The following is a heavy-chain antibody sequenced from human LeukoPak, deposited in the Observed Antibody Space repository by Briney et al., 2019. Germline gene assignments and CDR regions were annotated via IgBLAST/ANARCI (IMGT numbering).Heavy chain of an antibody. CDR3: ARGLDLVSTPFDY. Sequence: SETLSLTCTVSGGSISSGSYYWSWIRQPAGKGLEWIGYIYGSGSTSYSPSLRGRVTISRDTSKSQFSLNLTSVTSADTAVYYCARGLDLVSTPFDYWGQGTLVTVSS. J-gene: IGHJ4*02. CDR2: IYGSGST. CDR1: GGSISSGSYY. D-gene: IGHD2-15*01. V-gene: IGHV4-61*10.